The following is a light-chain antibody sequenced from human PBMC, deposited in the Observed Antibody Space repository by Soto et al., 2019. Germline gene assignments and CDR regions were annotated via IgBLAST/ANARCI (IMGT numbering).Light chain of an antibody. J-gene: IGKJ1*01. CDR3: QHYNTYPWT. CDR2: KAS. V-gene: IGKV1-5*03. CDR1: QSISNW. Sequence: DIQMTQSPSTLSASVGDRFIITFRASQSISNWLAWYQQKPGKAPNLLIYKASSLKSGVPSRFSGSGSGTEFTLTISSLQPGDFATYYCQHYNTYPWTFGQGTKVDI.